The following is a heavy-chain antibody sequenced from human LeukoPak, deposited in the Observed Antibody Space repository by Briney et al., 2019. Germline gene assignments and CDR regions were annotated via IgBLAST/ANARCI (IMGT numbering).Heavy chain of an antibody. CDR1: GFTFSSYE. CDR3: ARYCSGGTCKLGYYYYGMDV. CDR2: ISSGGSTI. Sequence: GGSLRLSCAASGFTFSSYEMNWVRQAPGKGLEWVSYISSGGSTIYYADSVKGRFTISRDNAKNSLYLQMNSLRAEDTAVYYCARYCSGGTCKLGYYYYGMDVWGQGTTVTVSS. D-gene: IGHD2-15*01. V-gene: IGHV3-48*03. J-gene: IGHJ6*02.